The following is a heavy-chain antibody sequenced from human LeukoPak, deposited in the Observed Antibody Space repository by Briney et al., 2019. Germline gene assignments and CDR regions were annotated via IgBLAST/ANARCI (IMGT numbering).Heavy chain of an antibody. CDR1: GGSFSGYY. CDR2: INHSGST. CDR3: ARSSGWYCDY. Sequence: SETLSLTCAVYGGSFSGYYWSWIRQPPGKGLEWIGEINHSGSTNYNPSLKSRVTISVDTSKNQFSLKLSSVTAADTAVYYGARSSGWYCDYWGQGTLVNASS. J-gene: IGHJ4*02. D-gene: IGHD6-19*01. V-gene: IGHV4-34*01.